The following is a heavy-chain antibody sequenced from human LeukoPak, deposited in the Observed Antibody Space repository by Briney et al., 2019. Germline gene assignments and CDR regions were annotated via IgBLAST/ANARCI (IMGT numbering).Heavy chain of an antibody. CDR1: GFTFRSYG. D-gene: IGHD3-9*01. CDR3: AKALRYFDLDY. CDR2: ISYDENNK. J-gene: IGHJ4*02. V-gene: IGHV3-30*18. Sequence: PGGSLRLSCAASGFTFRSYGMHWVRQAPGKGLEWVAVISYDENNKYYADSVKGRFTISRDNSKNTLYLQISSLRAEDTAVYYCAKALRYFDLDYWGQGTLVTVSS.